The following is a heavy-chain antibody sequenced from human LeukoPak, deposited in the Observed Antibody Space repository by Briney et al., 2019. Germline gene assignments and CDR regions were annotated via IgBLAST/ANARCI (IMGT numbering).Heavy chain of an antibody. D-gene: IGHD3-10*01. CDR2: ISAYNGNT. CDR1: GYTFTSYG. J-gene: IGHJ3*02. Sequence: GASVKVSCKASGYTFTSYGISWVRQAPGQGLEWMGWISAYNGNTNYAQKLQGRVTMTTDTSTSTAYMELRSLRSDDTAVYYCARFYITMVRGVGSSPNAFDIWGQGTTVTVSS. V-gene: IGHV1-18*01. CDR3: ARFYITMVRGVGSSPNAFDI.